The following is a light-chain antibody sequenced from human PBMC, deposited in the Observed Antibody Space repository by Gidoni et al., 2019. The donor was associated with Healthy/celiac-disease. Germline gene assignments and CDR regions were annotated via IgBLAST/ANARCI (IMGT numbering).Light chain of an antibody. CDR3: QKYNSAPWT. CDR2: AAS. Sequence: DNQMTQSPSSLSSSVGDRVTITCRASQGISNYLAWYQQKPGKVPKLLIYAASTLQSGVPSRFSGSGSGADFTLTISSLQPEDVSTYYCQKYNSAPWTFGQGTKVEIK. J-gene: IGKJ1*01. CDR1: QGISNY. V-gene: IGKV1-27*01.